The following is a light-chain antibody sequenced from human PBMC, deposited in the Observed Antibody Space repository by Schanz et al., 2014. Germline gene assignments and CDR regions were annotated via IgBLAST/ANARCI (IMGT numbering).Light chain of an antibody. CDR3: QQYGNSPPT. J-gene: IGKJ1*01. V-gene: IGKV3-20*01. CDR2: GAS. Sequence: EIVLTQSPGTLSLSPGERATLSCRASQSVHRNYLAWHQQKPGQAPRLLIYGASRRAPGIPDRFSGSGSGSDFTLTISRLEPEDFAVYYCQQYGNSPPTFGRGTKVEIK. CDR1: QSVHRNY.